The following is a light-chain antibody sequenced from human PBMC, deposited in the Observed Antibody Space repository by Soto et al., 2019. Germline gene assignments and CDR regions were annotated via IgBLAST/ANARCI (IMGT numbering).Light chain of an antibody. CDR1: SSDVGGYNY. CDR3: CSYAGSFVV. J-gene: IGLJ2*01. V-gene: IGLV2-11*01. CDR2: DVS. Sequence: QTPLTQPRSVSGSPGQSVPISCTATSSDVGGYNYVSWYQQHPGKAPKLMIYDVSKRPSGVPDRFSGSKSGNTASLTISGLQAEDEADYYCCSYAGSFVVFGGGTKVTVL.